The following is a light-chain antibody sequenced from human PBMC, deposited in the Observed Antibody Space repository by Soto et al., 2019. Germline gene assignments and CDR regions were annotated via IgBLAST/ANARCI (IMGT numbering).Light chain of an antibody. V-gene: IGKV3-15*01. CDR3: QQYNNWPPIP. J-gene: IGKJ5*01. Sequence: VVMTQSQATLSVSPGERATLSCRASQSVSSNLAWYQQKPGQAPRLLIYGATTRATGIPTRFSGSGSGTELTLTISSLQSEDFAVYYCQQYNNWPPIPFGQGTRLEIK. CDR2: GAT. CDR1: QSVSSN.